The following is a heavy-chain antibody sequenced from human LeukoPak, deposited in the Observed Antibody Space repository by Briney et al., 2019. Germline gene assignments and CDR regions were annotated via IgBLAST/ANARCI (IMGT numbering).Heavy chain of an antibody. CDR3: ARGPDDAFDI. CDR1: GGSIGSGGYY. CDR2: IYYSGST. V-gene: IGHV4-31*03. Sequence: SETLSLTCTVSGGSIGSGGYYWSWIRQHPGKGLEWIGYIYYSGSTYYNPSLKSRVTISVDTSKNQFSLKLSSVTAADTAVYYCARGPDDAFDIWGQGTMVTVSS. J-gene: IGHJ3*02.